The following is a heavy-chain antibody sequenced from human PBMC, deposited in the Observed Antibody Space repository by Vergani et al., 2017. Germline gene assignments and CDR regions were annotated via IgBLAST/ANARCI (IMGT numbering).Heavy chain of an antibody. D-gene: IGHD7-27*01. CDR1: GAPISYWC. Sequence: QVQMQESGPGLVKTSETLSLTCSASGAPISYWCWSWLRQPAGKGLEWIGRLCPSGSTNYKPSLKSRVTMSRDTSKNQFSLKLTSVTAADTAVYYCATGAGPFDIGGQGTLVTVSS. CDR2: LCPSGST. CDR3: ATGAGPFDI. V-gene: IGHV4-4*07. J-gene: IGHJ4*02.